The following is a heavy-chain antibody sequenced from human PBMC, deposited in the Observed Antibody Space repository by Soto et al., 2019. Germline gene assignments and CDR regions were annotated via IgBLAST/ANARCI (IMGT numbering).Heavy chain of an antibody. V-gene: IGHV4-61*01. CDR3: ASLTYYYGSGSYFWFDP. Sequence: SETLSLTCTFSGGSVSSCSYYWCWIRQPPWKGLEWIAYIYYSGSTNYNPSLKSRVTLSVDTSKNQFSLKLSSVTAADTAVYYCASLTYYYGSGSYFWFDPWGQGTLVTVSS. CDR1: GGSVSSCSYY. CDR2: IYYSGST. J-gene: IGHJ5*02. D-gene: IGHD3-10*01.